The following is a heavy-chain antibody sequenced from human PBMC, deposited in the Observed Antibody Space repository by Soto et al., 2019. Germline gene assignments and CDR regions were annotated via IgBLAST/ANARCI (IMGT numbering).Heavy chain of an antibody. CDR3: AKDIGCSGGSCYSNYYYYGMDV. J-gene: IGHJ6*02. D-gene: IGHD2-15*01. Sequence: EVQLVESGGGLVQPGRSLRLSCAASGFTFDDYAMHWVRQAPGKGLEWVSGISWNSGSIGYADSVKGRFTISRDNANNSLYLQMNSLRAEDTALYYCAKDIGCSGGSCYSNYYYYGMDVWGQGTTVTVSS. V-gene: IGHV3-9*01. CDR2: ISWNSGSI. CDR1: GFTFDDYA.